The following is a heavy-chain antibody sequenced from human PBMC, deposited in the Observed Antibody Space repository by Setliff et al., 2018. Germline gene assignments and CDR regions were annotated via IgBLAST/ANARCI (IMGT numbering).Heavy chain of an antibody. CDR3: ARTTGSTHNWLDP. CDR1: GDSISSGSYH. D-gene: IGHD1-1*01. V-gene: IGHV4-61*02. CDR2: IHPSGST. Sequence: PSETLSLTCTVSGDSISSGSYHWSWIRKPAGKGLEWIGRIHPSGSTNYNPSLRSRATISVDTSKNQFSLKVSSVTAADTAVYYCARTTGSTHNWLDPWGPGTLVTVSS. J-gene: IGHJ5*02.